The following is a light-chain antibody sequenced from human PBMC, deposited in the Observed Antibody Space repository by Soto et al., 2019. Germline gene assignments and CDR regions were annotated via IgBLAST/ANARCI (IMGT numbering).Light chain of an antibody. CDR2: DAS. Sequence: DIQMTQSPSSLSASVGERVTITCQASQDISNYLYWYQQKPGKAPKLLIYDASDLKTGVPSRFSGSGSGTDFTFTISSLQPEDVATYYCQQYDSLPRTFGQGTKLEIK. J-gene: IGKJ2*01. CDR1: QDISNY. CDR3: QQYDSLPRT. V-gene: IGKV1-33*01.